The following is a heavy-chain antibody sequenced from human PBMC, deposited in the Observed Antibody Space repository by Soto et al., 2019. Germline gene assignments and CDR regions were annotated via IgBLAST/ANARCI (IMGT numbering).Heavy chain of an antibody. V-gene: IGHV1-69*01. CDR2: IIPIFGTA. J-gene: IGHJ6*02. CDR1: GGTFSSYA. Sequence: QVQLVQSGAEVKKPGSSVKVSCKASGGTFSSYAISWVRQAPGQGLEWMGGIIPIFGTANYAQKFQGRVTNTAAESTSTAYMELSSLRSEDTAVYYCARGLRYFDWLSPLYYYYYGMDVWGQGTTVTVSS. CDR3: ARGLRYFDWLSPLYYYYYGMDV. D-gene: IGHD3-9*01.